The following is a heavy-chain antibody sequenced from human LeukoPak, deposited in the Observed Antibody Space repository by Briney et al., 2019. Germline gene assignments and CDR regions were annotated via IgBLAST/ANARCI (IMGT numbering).Heavy chain of an antibody. J-gene: IGHJ4*02. CDR1: GFTFSSYA. Sequence: GGSLRLSCAASGFTFSSYAMSWVRQTPEKGLEWVSAITGSGDDTFHADSVKGRFTISRDNSRNTLYLQMNSLRAEDTAGYRGVKGPKTSRPSYFDYGGQGALVAASS. CDR2: ITGSGDDT. CDR3: VKGPKTSRPSYFDY. V-gene: IGHV3-23*01.